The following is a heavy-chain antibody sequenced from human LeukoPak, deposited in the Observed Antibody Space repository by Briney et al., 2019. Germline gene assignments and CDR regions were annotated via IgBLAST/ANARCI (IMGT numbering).Heavy chain of an antibody. CDR3: ARANGDLDY. J-gene: IGHJ4*02. V-gene: IGHV1-8*03. CDR1: GYTFTRYD. Sequence: GASVKVSCKASGYTFTRYDINWVRQATGQGLEWMGWINPNSGNRGYAQKFQGRVSITRDTSISTAYMELSSLRSDDTAVYYCARANGDLDYWGQGTLVTVSS. D-gene: IGHD4-17*01. CDR2: INPNSGNR.